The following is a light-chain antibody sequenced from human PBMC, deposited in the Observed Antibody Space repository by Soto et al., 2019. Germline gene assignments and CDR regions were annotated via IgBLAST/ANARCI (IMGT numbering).Light chain of an antibody. J-gene: IGKJ2*01. CDR3: QQGSSAPFT. V-gene: IGKV1-39*01. Sequence: DIQVTQSPSSLSASVGDRVTITCRTSQTIDTYLNWYQQQPGKAPKVLIFAASTLHSGVPSRFSGSGSGTDFTLTITSLQPEDFATYYCQQGSSAPFTFGPGTQLEV. CDR1: QTIDTY. CDR2: AAS.